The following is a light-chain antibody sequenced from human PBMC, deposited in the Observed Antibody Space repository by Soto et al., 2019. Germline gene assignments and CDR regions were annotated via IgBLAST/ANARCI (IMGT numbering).Light chain of an antibody. J-gene: IGKJ4*01. V-gene: IGKV1-39*01. CDR2: GAS. CDR3: QQSYSSPRT. CDR1: QGIASY. Sequence: IQWTQSPSSLSSSAGDRVTITCRASQGIASYLSWYQQRPGKAPNLLIYGASSLQSEVPSRFSGSGSGTDFTLTITSLQPEDFASYYCQQSYSSPRTFGGGTKVDIK.